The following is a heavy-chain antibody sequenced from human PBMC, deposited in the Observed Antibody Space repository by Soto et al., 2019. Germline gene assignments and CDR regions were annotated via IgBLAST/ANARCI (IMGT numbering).Heavy chain of an antibody. CDR2: IYYSGST. CDR1: GGSISSYY. J-gene: IGHJ4*02. CDR3: ARSPGRMDY. Sequence: SETLSLTCTVSGGSISSYYWSWIRQPPGKGLEWIGYIYYSGSTNYNPSLKSRVTISVDTSKNQFSLKLSSVTAADTAVYYCARSPGRMDYWGQGTLVTVSS. V-gene: IGHV4-59*01. D-gene: IGHD2-8*01.